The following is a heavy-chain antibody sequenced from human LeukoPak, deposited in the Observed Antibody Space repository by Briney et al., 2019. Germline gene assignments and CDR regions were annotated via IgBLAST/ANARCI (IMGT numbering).Heavy chain of an antibody. J-gene: IGHJ4*02. CDR1: GFTFSSYW. D-gene: IGHD5-12*01. V-gene: IGHV3-43*01. CDR3: AKDMSGYSGLDY. CDR2: INWDGGST. Sequence: GGSLRLSCAASGFTFSSYWMRWVRHAPGKGLEWVSLINWDGGSTYYADSVKGRFTISRDNSKYSLYLQMNSLRTEDTALYYCAKDMSGYSGLDYWGQGTLVTVSS.